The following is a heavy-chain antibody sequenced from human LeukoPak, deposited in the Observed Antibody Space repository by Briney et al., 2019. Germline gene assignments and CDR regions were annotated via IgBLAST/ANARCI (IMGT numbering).Heavy chain of an antibody. J-gene: IGHJ4*02. CDR1: GYTFSGYY. CDR3: ARGPRESSSSDY. CDR2: MNPDNGNT. Sequence: ASVKVSCKASGYTFSGYYMHWVRQAPGQGLEWMGWMNPDNGNTGYAQKFQGRVSMSGDTSISTAFMVLSSLRSDDTAVYFCARGPRESSSSDYWGQGTLVSVSS. D-gene: IGHD6-13*01. V-gene: IGHV1-8*02.